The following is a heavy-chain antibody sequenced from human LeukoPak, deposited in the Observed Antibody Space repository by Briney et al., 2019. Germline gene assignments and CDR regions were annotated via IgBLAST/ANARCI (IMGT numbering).Heavy chain of an antibody. CDR1: GFTFSDYY. V-gene: IGHV3-11*04. D-gene: IGHD1-26*01. CDR3: ARVRGGSYQLSFQH. J-gene: IGHJ1*01. Sequence: GGSLRLSCAASGFTFSDYYMSWIRQAPGKGLEWVSYISSSGSTIYYADSVKGRFTISRDNAKSSLYLQMNSLRAEDTAVYYCARVRGGSYQLSFQHWGQGTLVTVSS. CDR2: ISSSGSTI.